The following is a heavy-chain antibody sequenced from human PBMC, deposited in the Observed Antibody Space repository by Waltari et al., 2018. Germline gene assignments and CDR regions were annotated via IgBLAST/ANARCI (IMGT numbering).Heavy chain of an antibody. J-gene: IGHJ2*01. CDR2: IYTSGST. D-gene: IGHD6-13*01. CDR1: GGSISSGSYY. CDR3: ARVGYSSSWYLGYFDL. V-gene: IGHV4-61*02. Sequence: QVQLQESGPGLVKPSQTLSLTCTVSGGSISSGSYYWSWIRQPAGKGLEWIGRIYTSGSTNHNPSLKGRVTISVDTSKNQFSLKLSSVTAADTAVYYCARVGYSSSWYLGYFDLWGRGTLVTVSS.